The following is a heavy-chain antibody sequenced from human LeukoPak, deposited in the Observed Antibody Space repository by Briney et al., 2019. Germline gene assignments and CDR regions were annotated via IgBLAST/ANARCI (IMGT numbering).Heavy chain of an antibody. CDR3: ARKIAVAAPNGMDV. J-gene: IGHJ6*02. Sequence: ASMKVSCKASGYTFTGSYIHWVRQAPGQGLEWMGWIDPKSGRTRFAQQFQGRVTMTRDTSISTAYMELSSLRSEDTAVYYCARKIAVAAPNGMDVWGQGTTVTVSS. D-gene: IGHD6-19*01. CDR1: GYTFTGSY. V-gene: IGHV1-2*02. CDR2: IDPKSGRT.